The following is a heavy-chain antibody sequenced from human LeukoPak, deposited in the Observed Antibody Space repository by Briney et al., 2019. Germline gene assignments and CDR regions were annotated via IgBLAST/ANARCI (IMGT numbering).Heavy chain of an antibody. D-gene: IGHD6-13*01. CDR2: IYYSGST. V-gene: IGHV4-59*08. Sequence: SETLSLTCSVSGGSISSYYWSWIRQPPGKGLEWIGYIYYSGSTNYNPSLKSRVTISVDTSKNQFSLKLSSVTAADTAFYYCARQYSTNWYDDRGWFDPWGQGTLVTVSS. J-gene: IGHJ5*02. CDR1: GGSISSYY. CDR3: ARQYSTNWYDDRGWFDP.